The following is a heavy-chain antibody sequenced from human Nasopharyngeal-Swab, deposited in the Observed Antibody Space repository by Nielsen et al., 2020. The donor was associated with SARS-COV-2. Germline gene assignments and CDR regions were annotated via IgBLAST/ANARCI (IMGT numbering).Heavy chain of an antibody. D-gene: IGHD5-24*01. CDR3: ARRHSKDGHEWANGMDV. CDR2: IYPEDSET. Sequence: GESLKISCKGSGYSFTTSWIGWVRHMPGQGLEWVAIIYPEDSETRYSPSFHGQVTISADKSISTAYLQWSSLKASDTAIYYCARRHSKDGHEWANGMDVWGQGTTVTVSS. J-gene: IGHJ6*02. CDR1: GYSFTTSW. V-gene: IGHV5-51*01.